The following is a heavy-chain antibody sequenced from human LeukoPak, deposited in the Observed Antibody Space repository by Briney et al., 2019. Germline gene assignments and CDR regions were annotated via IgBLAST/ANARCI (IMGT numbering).Heavy chain of an antibody. Sequence: ASVKVSCKASGYTFTSYDINWVRQATGQGLEWMGWMNPNSGNIGYAQKFQGRVTMTRNTSISTAYMELSSLRSEDTAVYYCATTVFTGVYYYYGMDVWGQGTTVTVSS. CDR2: MNPNSGNI. CDR1: GYTFTSYD. V-gene: IGHV1-8*01. CDR3: ATTVFTGVYYYYGMDV. D-gene: IGHD4-23*01. J-gene: IGHJ6*02.